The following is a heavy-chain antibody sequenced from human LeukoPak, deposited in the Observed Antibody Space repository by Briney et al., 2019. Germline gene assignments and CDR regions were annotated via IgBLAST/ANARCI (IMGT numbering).Heavy chain of an antibody. CDR2: INPNSGGT. CDR1: GYTFTGYY. V-gene: IGHV1-2*02. CDR3: ARDPRIAAAGGFDY. D-gene: IGHD6-13*01. J-gene: IGHJ4*02. Sequence: ASVKVSCKASGYTFTGYYMHWVRQAPGQGLEWIGWINPNSGGTNYAQKFQGRVTITRDTSISTAYMELSRLRSDDTAVYYCARDPRIAAAGGFDYWGQGTLVTVSS.